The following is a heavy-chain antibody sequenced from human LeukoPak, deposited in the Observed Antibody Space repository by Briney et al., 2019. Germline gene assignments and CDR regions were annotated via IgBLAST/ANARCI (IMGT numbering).Heavy chain of an antibody. CDR3: ARGPSSIVGAPPFDY. Sequence: SETLSLTCTVSGGSISSSSYYWGWIRQPPGKGLEWIGSIYHSGSTYYNPPLKSRVTISVDTSKNQFSLKLSSVTAADTAVYYCARGPSSIVGAPPFDYWGQGTLVTVSS. V-gene: IGHV4-39*07. CDR1: GGSISSSSYY. J-gene: IGHJ4*02. CDR2: IYHSGST. D-gene: IGHD1-26*01.